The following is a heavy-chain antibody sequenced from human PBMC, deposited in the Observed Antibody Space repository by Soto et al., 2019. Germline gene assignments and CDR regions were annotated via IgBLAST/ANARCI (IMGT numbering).Heavy chain of an antibody. J-gene: IGHJ4*02. CDR3: ARDPPGTYGGKNRGENYDFDY. D-gene: IGHD3-3*01. Sequence: ASVKVSCKASGGTFSSYAISWVRQAPGQGLEWMGGIIPIFGTANYAQKFQGRVTTTADESTSTAYMELSSLRSEDTAVYYCARDPPGTYGGKNRGENYDFDYWGQGTLVTVSS. V-gene: IGHV1-69*13. CDR2: IIPIFGTA. CDR1: GGTFSSYA.